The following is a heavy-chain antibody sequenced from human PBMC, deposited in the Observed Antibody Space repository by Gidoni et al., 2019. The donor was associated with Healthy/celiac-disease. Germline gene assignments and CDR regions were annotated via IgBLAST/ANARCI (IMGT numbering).Heavy chain of an antibody. V-gene: IGHV1-46*03. CDR3: ARSREQQLVLDYYYGMDV. D-gene: IGHD6-13*01. CDR1: GYTFTSHY. CDR2: INPSGGST. J-gene: IGHJ6*02. Sequence: QVQLVQSGAEVKKPGASVKVSCKASGYTFTSHYMHWVRQAPGQGLEWMGIINPSGGSTSYAQKFQGRVTMTRDTSTSTVYMELSSLRSEDTAVYYCARSREQQLVLDYYYGMDVWGQGTTVTVSS.